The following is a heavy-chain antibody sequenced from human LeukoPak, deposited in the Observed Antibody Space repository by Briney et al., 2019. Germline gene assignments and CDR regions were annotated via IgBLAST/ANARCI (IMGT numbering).Heavy chain of an antibody. CDR3: ASTDALAQNSYGYVFDY. CDR1: GGSISSGGYY. J-gene: IGHJ4*02. V-gene: IGHV4-31*03. CDR2: IYYSGST. D-gene: IGHD5-18*01. Sequence: PSETLSLTCTVSGGSISSGGYYWSWIRQHPGKGLEWIGYIYYSGSTYYNPSLKSRVTISVDTSKNQFSLKLSPVTAADTAVYYCASTDALAQNSYGYVFDYWGQGTLVTVPS.